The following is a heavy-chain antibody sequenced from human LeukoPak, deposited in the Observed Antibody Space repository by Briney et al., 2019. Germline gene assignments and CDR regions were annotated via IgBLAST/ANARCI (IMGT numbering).Heavy chain of an antibody. CDR1: GDSISRYY. CDR3: TTLRRGSSGWYNGFDY. J-gene: IGHJ4*02. Sequence: PSETLSLTCTVSGDSISRYYWSWLRQPPGEGLEWIGYIYYTGSTNYNPSLKSRLTISVDTSKNQFSLKLTSVTAADTAVYYCTTLRRGSSGWYNGFDYWGQGTLVTVSS. D-gene: IGHD6-19*01. V-gene: IGHV4-59*08. CDR2: IYYTGST.